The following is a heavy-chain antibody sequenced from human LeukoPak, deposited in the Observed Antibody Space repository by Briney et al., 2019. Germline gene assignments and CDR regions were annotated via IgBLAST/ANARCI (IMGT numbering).Heavy chain of an antibody. V-gene: IGHV1-69*05. CDR2: IIPIFGTA. J-gene: IGHJ5*02. CDR1: GGTFSSYA. CDR3: ARDYGYNWNYGGGGWFDP. Sequence: SVKVSCKASGGTFSSYAISWVRQAPGQGLEWMGRIIPIFGTANYAQKFQGRVTITTDESTSTAYMEPSSLRSEDTAVYYCARDYGYNWNYGGGGWFDPWGQGTLVTVSS. D-gene: IGHD1-7*01.